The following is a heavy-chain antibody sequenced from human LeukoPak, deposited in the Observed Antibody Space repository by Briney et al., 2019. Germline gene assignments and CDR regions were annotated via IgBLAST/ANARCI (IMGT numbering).Heavy chain of an antibody. CDR2: IYPGDSDT. CDR3: AGGGGQLWWTY. D-gene: IGHD5-18*01. J-gene: IGHJ4*02. CDR1: GSIFSSNW. V-gene: IGHV5-51*01. Sequence: GASLQISCKGSGSIFSSNWIGWVRQLPGTGLEWMGIIYPGDSDTRYSPSFQGQVTISADKSISTAYLQWSSLKASDTAMYYCAGGGGQLWWTYWGQGTLVIVSS.